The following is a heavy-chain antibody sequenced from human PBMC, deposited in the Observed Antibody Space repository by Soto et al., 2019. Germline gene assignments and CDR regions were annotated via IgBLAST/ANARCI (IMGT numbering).Heavy chain of an antibody. CDR1: GFTFSSYA. V-gene: IGHV3-30-3*01. Sequence: QVQLVESGGGVVQPGRSLRLSCAASGFTFSSYAMHWVRQAPGKGLEWVAVISYDGSNKYYADSVKGRFTISRDNSKNTLYLQMNSLRAEDTAVYYCARCDRTDYWGQGTLVTVSS. CDR2: ISYDGSNK. CDR3: ARCDRTDY. J-gene: IGHJ4*02.